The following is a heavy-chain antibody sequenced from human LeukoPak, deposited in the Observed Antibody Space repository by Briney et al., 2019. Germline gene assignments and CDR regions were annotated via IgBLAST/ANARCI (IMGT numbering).Heavy chain of an antibody. CDR1: GFTFSSYW. V-gene: IGHV3-7*05. CDR3: ARGPLGYCSITSCFFDY. J-gene: IGHJ4*02. D-gene: IGHD2-2*01. Sequence: GGSLRLSCAASGFTFSSYWKSWVRQAPGKGPEWVANIKRDGSEKFYVDSVKGRFTISRDNAKNSLYLQMNSLRAEDTALYYCARGPLGYCSITSCFFDYWGQGTLVTVSS. CDR2: IKRDGSEK.